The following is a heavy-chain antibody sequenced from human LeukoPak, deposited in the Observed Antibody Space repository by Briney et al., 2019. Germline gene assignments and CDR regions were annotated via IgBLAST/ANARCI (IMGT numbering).Heavy chain of an antibody. CDR1: GVSFSSYY. CDR2: INQYGST. J-gene: IGHJ5*02. V-gene: IGHV4-34*01. D-gene: IGHD6-19*01. Sequence: SETLSLTCGVFGVSFSSYYWSWIRQAPGKGLEWIGEINQYGSTKYNPSLRSRVTLSVDTSKKQFSLNLTSVTAADSAVYYCARSLPQWLAPRGYWFDPWGQGTLASVSS. CDR3: ARSLPQWLAPRGYWFDP.